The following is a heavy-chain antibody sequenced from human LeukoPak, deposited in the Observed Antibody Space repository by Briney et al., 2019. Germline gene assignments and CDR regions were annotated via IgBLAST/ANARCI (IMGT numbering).Heavy chain of an antibody. CDR3: SRENGAFSPFGY. CDR1: GGSITSTNW. Sequence: SETLSLTCGVSGGSITSTNWWSWVRQPPGQGLEWIGELSLSGLTNYNPSLKSRVTMALDKSKNHLSLNLTSVTAADTAVYYCSRENGAFSPFGYWGQGTLVTVPS. CDR2: LSLSGLT. D-gene: IGHD2-8*01. V-gene: IGHV4-4*02. J-gene: IGHJ4*02.